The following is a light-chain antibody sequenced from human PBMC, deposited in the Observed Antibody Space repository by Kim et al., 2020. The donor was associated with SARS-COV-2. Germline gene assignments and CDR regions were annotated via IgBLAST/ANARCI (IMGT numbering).Light chain of an antibody. J-gene: IGKJ2*02. CDR1: QSISSW. V-gene: IGKV1-5*03. CDR3: QQYDSFPCT. Sequence: DIQMTQSPSSLSASVGDRVTITCRARQSISSWLAWYQQTPGIAPKVLVYTASTLQSGVPSRFSGSGTGTEFTLTINSMRPDDFATYYYQQYDSFPCTFGQGTKLEIK. CDR2: TAS.